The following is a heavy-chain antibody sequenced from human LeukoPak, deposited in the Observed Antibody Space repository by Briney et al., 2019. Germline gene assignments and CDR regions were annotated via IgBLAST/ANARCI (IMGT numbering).Heavy chain of an antibody. V-gene: IGHV4-59*01. CDR3: ARGVGADMSDY. J-gene: IGHJ4*02. CDR2: IYYTGST. Sequence: SETLSLTCAVYGGSFSGYYWNWIRQPPGKGLEWIGAIYYTGSTIYNPSLKSRVTISVDTSKKQFSLKLRSVTAADTAVYYCARGVGADMSDYWGQGTLVTVSS. D-gene: IGHD2-15*01. CDR1: GGSFSGYY.